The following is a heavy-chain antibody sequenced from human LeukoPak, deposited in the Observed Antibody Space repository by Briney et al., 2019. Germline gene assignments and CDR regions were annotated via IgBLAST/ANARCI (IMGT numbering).Heavy chain of an antibody. D-gene: IGHD3-10*01. CDR2: IHHSGGT. J-gene: IGHJ5*02. CDR3: ARATASGSGRAYDR. Sequence: PSETLSLTCAVYGGSFSGYYWTWIRQPPGKRLEWIGEIHHSGGTNSNPSLKNRVTMSIDMSKNQFSLKLNSVTAADTAVYFCARATASGSGRAYDRWAQGNLVPVSS. V-gene: IGHV4-34*01. CDR1: GGSFSGYY.